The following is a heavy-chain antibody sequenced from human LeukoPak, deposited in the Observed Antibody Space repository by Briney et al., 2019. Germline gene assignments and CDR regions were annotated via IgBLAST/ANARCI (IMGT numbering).Heavy chain of an antibody. CDR3: ARTYTGYDYEDY. CDR1: GGSISSNSYY. CDR2: IYYSGST. D-gene: IGHD5-12*01. Sequence: PSETLSLTCAVSGGSISSNSYYWGWIRQPPGKGLEWIGSIYYSGSTYYNPSLKSRVTMSVDTSKNQFSLKLSSVTATDTAVYYCARTYTGYDYEDYWGQGTLVTVSS. J-gene: IGHJ4*02. V-gene: IGHV4-39*07.